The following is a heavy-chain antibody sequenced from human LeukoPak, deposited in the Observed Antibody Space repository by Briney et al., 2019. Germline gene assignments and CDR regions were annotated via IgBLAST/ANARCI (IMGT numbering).Heavy chain of an antibody. D-gene: IGHD3-22*01. V-gene: IGHV4-38-2*02. Sequence: SETQSLTCTVSSYSISSGYYWGWIGQPPGKGLEWIGSIYHSGSTYYNPSLKSRVTISVDTSKNQFSLKLSSVTAADTAVYYCARELEVGWTRNWFDPWGQGTLVTVSS. CDR2: IYHSGST. CDR3: ARELEVGWTRNWFDP. CDR1: SYSISSGYY. J-gene: IGHJ5*02.